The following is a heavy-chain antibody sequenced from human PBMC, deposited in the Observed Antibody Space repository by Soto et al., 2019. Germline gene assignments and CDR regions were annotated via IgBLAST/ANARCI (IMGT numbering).Heavy chain of an antibody. V-gene: IGHV1-3*01. Sequence: ASVKVSCKASGYTFTSYAMHWVRQAPGQRLEWMGWINAGNGNTKYSQKFQGRVTITRDTSASTAYMELSSLRSEDTAVYYCARGDVVVPAAPWWFDPWGQGTLVPVSS. CDR2: INAGNGNT. D-gene: IGHD2-2*01. CDR3: ARGDVVVPAAPWWFDP. J-gene: IGHJ5*02. CDR1: GYTFTSYA.